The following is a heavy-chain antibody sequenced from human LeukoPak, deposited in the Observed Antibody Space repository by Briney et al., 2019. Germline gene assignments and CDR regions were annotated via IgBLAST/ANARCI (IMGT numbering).Heavy chain of an antibody. D-gene: IGHD3-9*01. J-gene: IGHJ4*02. CDR3: ARLILTGYFDY. CDR2: ISGSGGTI. Sequence: GGSLRPSCAASGFTFSDYYMSWIRQAPGKGLEWVSYISGSGGTISYVDSVKGRFTISRDNAKNSPYLQMNSLRADDAAVYYCARLILTGYFDYWGQGILVTVSS. CDR1: GFTFSDYY. V-gene: IGHV3-11*01.